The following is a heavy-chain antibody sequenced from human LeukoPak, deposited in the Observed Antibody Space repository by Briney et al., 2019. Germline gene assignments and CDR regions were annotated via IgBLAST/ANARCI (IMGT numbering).Heavy chain of an antibody. CDR2: IIPIFGTA. Sequence: SVKVSCKASGGTFSSYAISWVRQAPGQGLECMGRIIPIFGTANYAQKFQGRVTITTDESTSTAYMELSSLRSEATAVYYCARGHLTGTVTYLDYWGQGTLVTVSS. D-gene: IGHD1-7*01. V-gene: IGHV1-69*05. CDR1: GGTFSSYA. J-gene: IGHJ4*02. CDR3: ARGHLTGTVTYLDY.